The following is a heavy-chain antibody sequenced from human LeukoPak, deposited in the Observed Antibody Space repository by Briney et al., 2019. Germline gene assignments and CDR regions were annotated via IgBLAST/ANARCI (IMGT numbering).Heavy chain of an antibody. CDR3: AKDSNSGYVSVGPDY. Sequence: GGSLRLSCQTSGFVFSNYGMHWVRQAPGKGREWVAFVRYDGSNEYYADSVKGRFTISRDNSRNTLYLRMSSLRAEDTGVYSCAKDSNSGYVSVGPDYWGLGTLVTVSS. D-gene: IGHD3-22*01. CDR1: GFVFSNYG. J-gene: IGHJ4*02. CDR2: VRYDGSNE. V-gene: IGHV3-30*02.